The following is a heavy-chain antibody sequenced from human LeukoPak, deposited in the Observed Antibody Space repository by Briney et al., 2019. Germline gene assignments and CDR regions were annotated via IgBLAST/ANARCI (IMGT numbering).Heavy chain of an antibody. Sequence: PSETLSLTCTVSGGSISTYHWSWIRQPPGKGPEWIGYIYFSGNTDYSPSLKSRVTMSVDTSMNQFSLNLSSVTAADTAIYYCARAVISFGGVIAKGLDCWGQGTLVTVTS. D-gene: IGHD3-16*02. V-gene: IGHV4-59*01. J-gene: IGHJ4*02. CDR2: IYFSGNT. CDR3: ARAVISFGGVIAKGLDC. CDR1: GGSISTYH.